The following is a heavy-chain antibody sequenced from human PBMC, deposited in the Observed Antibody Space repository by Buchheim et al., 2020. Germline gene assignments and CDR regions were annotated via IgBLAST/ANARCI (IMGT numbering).Heavy chain of an antibody. CDR1: GFTFSSYW. CDR3: ARVIGGVRGPKYYYYYGMDV. J-gene: IGHJ6*02. V-gene: IGHV3-7*01. Sequence: EVQLVESGGGLVQPGGSLRLSCAASGFTFSSYWMSWVRQAPGKGLEWVANIKQDGSEKYYVDSVKGRFTISRDNAKNSLYLQMNSLRAEDTAVYYCARVIGGVRGPKYYYYYGMDVWGQGTT. CDR2: IKQDGSEK. D-gene: IGHD3-10*01.